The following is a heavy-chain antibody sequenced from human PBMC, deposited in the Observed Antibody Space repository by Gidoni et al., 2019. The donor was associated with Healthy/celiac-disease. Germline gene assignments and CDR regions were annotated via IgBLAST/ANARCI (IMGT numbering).Heavy chain of an antibody. Sequence: QVQLVQSGAEVKKPGSSVKVSCKASGGTFSSYAISWVRQAPGQVLEWMGGIIPIYGTANYAQKFQGRVTMTADESTSTAYMELSSLRSEDTAVYYCARDRGYYDSSGYFDYWGQGTLVTVSS. J-gene: IGHJ4*02. CDR1: GGTFSSYA. D-gene: IGHD3-22*01. V-gene: IGHV1-69*01. CDR2: IIPIYGTA. CDR3: ARDRGYYDSSGYFDY.